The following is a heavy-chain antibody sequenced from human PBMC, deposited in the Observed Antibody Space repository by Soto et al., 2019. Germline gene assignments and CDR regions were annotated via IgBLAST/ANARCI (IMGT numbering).Heavy chain of an antibody. CDR2: IYPGDSDT. CDR3: ARHDRGRNSGRYSYYYYGMDV. J-gene: IGHJ6*02. V-gene: IGHV5-51*01. Sequence: GESLKISCKGSGYSFTSYWIGWVRQMPGKGLEWMGIIYPGDSDTRYSPSFQGQVTISADKSISTAYLQWSSLKASDTAMYYCARHDRGRNSGRYSYYYYGMDVWGQGTTVTVS. D-gene: IGHD6-19*01. CDR1: GYSFTSYW.